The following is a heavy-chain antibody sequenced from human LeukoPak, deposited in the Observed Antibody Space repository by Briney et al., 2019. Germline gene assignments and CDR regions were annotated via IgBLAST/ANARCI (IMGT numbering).Heavy chain of an antibody. J-gene: IGHJ5*02. V-gene: IGHV1-2*06. CDR2: INPNSGGT. Sequence: ASVKVSCKAAGYTFTGYYMFWVPQAPGQGLEWMGRINPNSGGTNYAQKFQGRVTMTRHTYISTAYMELSRLRSDDTAVYYCARGYCSGGSCYSVENWFDPWGQGTLVTVSS. CDR1: GYTFTGYY. D-gene: IGHD2-15*01. CDR3: ARGYCSGGSCYSVENWFDP.